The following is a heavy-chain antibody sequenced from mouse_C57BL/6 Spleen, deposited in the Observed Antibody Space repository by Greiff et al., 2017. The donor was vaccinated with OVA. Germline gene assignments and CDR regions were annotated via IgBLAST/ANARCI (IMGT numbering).Heavy chain of an antibody. V-gene: IGHV1-42*01. D-gene: IGHD1-1*01. Sequence: VQLQQSGPELVKPGASVKISCKASGYSFTGYYMNWVKQSPEKSLEWIGEINPSTGGTTYNQKFKAKATLTVDKSSSTAYMQLKSLTSEDSAVYYCARAGVVASDYWGQGTTLTVSS. CDR1: GYSFTGYY. CDR2: INPSTGGT. J-gene: IGHJ2*01. CDR3: ARAGVVASDY.